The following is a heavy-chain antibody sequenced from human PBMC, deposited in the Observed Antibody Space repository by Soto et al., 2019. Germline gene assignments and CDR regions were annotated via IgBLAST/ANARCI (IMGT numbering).Heavy chain of an antibody. J-gene: IGHJ6*02. CDR3: AREYHLGPRHGYGIDV. V-gene: IGHV1-18*01. D-gene: IGHD3-16*01. CDR1: GYNFRSYG. CDR2: ISPYTDQT. Sequence: QVHLVQSGAEVRKPGASVKVSCKTSGYNFRSYGVSWVRQAPGQGFEWLGWISPYTDQTDYAQKFQGRLTLTTDTSTSTFYMDLRSLTSDDTAVYYCAREYHLGPRHGYGIDVWGQGTTVIVSS.